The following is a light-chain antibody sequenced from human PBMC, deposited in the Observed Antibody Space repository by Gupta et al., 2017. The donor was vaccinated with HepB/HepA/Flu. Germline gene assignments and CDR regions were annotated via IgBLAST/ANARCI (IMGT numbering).Light chain of an antibody. Sequence: QSVLTQPPSVPGAPGQRVNISCTGRSSNIGAGYDVHWYQQLPGTAPKLLIYGTTNRPSGVPDRFSGSKSGTSASLAITGLQAEDEADYYCQSYDSSLTGSVFGGGTKLTVL. J-gene: IGLJ2*01. CDR1: SSNIGAGYD. CDR3: QSYDSSLTGSV. V-gene: IGLV1-40*01. CDR2: GTT.